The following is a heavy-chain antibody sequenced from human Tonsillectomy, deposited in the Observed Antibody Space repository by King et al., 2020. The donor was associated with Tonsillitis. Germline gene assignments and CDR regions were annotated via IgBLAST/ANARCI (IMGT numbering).Heavy chain of an antibody. CDR2: IKSKTDGGTA. CDR1: GFTFSTAW. CDR3: TTDWGELLGHWDTRIDY. Sequence: VQLVESGGGLVKPGESLRLSCAASGFTFSTAWMSWVRQAPGKGLEWVGRIKSKTDGGTADYAAPVKGRFTISRDDSKNTLYLQMNSLKTEDTAVYYCTTDWGELLGHWDTRIDYWGQGTLVTVSS. D-gene: IGHD1-26*01. J-gene: IGHJ4*02. V-gene: IGHV3-15*01.